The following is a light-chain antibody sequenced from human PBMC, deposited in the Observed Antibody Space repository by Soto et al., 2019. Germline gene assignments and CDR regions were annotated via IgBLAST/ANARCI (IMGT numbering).Light chain of an antibody. CDR3: QSYDSSLSVV. V-gene: IGLV1-40*01. J-gene: IGLJ2*01. CDR1: SSNIGAGYD. Sequence: QSVLTQPPSVSGAPGQRVTISCTGSSSNIGAGYDVHWYQQLPGTAPKLLIYGNSNRPSGVPDRFSGSKSGTSASLAITGLQDEVEEDYYCQSYDSSLSVVFGGGTKLTVL. CDR2: GNS.